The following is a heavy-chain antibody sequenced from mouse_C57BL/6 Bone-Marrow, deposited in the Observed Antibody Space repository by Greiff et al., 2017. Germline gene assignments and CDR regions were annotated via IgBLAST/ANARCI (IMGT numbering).Heavy chain of an antibody. CDR1: GYTFTSYW. J-gene: IGHJ3*01. Sequence: QVHVKQPGAELVKPGASVKMSCKASGYTFTSYWITWVKQRPGQGLEWIGDIYPGSGSTNYNEKFKSKATLTVDTSSSTAYMQISSLTSEDSAVYCCARRGPWFAYWGQGTLVTVSA. V-gene: IGHV1-55*01. CDR3: ARRGPWFAY. CDR2: IYPGSGST.